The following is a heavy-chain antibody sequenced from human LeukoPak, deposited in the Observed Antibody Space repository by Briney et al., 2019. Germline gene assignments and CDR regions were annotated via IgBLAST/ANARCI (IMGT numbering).Heavy chain of an antibody. CDR1: GFSFSNYA. CDR2: VSGSGGST. V-gene: IGHV3-23*01. J-gene: IGHJ4*02. CDR3: AKVKADYYDSSGYYYYFDY. Sequence: GGTLRLSCAASGFSFSNYAMSWVRQAPGKGLEWVSAVSGSGGSTYYTDSVKGRFTISRDNSKNTLYLQMNSLRAEDTAVYYCAKVKADYYDSSGYYYYFDYWGQGTLVTVSS. D-gene: IGHD3-22*01.